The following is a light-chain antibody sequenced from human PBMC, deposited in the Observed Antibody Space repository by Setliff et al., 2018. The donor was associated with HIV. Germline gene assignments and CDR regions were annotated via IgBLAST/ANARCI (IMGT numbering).Light chain of an antibody. Sequence: QSVLTQPASVSGSPGQTITISCTGTSSDVGDYNYVSWYQHHPGKAPKLMIYDVSKRPSGVPDRFSGSKSGKTASLTISGLQAEDEADYYCCSYAGSYTLGVFGTGTKVTVL. CDR1: SSDVGDYNY. CDR3: CSYAGSYTLGV. V-gene: IGLV2-11*01. CDR2: DVS. J-gene: IGLJ1*01.